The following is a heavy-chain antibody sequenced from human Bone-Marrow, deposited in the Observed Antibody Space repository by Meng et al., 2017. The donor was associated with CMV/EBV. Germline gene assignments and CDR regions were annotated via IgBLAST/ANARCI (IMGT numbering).Heavy chain of an antibody. CDR2: FGSSGNT. CDR3: AKRDTTEYFDS. CDR1: GGSISSSSYY. J-gene: IGHJ4*02. D-gene: IGHD1-1*01. Sequence: ATLSLTCTVSGGSISSSSYYWGWIRQPPGKGLEWVPTFGSSGNTNYADSVKGRFTISRDNSKNTLFLQMNSLRAEDTAVFYCAKRDTTEYFDSWGQGILVTVSS. V-gene: IGHV3-23*01.